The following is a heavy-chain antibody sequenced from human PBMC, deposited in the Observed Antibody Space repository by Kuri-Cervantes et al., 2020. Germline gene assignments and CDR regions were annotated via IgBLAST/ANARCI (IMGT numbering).Heavy chain of an antibody. Sequence: SETLSLTCNVSGGFITSEHCSWIRQAPGKGLEWIGQTYKSGDIKYNPSLKSRVTISVDTSKNQFSLKLNSVTAADTAVYYCARGGWSLDYWGQGTLVTVSS. CDR2: TYKSGDI. D-gene: IGHD2-15*01. V-gene: IGHV4-59*13. CDR1: GGFITSEH. J-gene: IGHJ4*02. CDR3: ARGGWSLDY.